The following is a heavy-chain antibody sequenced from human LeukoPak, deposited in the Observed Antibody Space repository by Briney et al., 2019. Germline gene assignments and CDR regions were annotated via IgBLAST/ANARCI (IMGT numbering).Heavy chain of an antibody. CDR2: ISSSGSTI. CDR1: GFPFSSYS. J-gene: IGHJ4*02. D-gene: IGHD3-16*01. Sequence: GGSLRPSCTASGFPFSSYSMNWVRQAPGKGLEWVSYISSSGSTIYYADSVKGRFTISRDNAKNSLYLQMNSLRAEDTAVYYCAREYYVWGSPIDYWGQGTLVTVSS. V-gene: IGHV3-48*04. CDR3: AREYYVWGSPIDY.